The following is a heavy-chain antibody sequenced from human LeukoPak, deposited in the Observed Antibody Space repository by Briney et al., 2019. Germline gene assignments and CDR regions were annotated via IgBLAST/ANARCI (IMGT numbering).Heavy chain of an antibody. CDR1: GFTFSDYH. Sequence: GGSLRLSCAASGFTFSDYHMSWIRQAPGKGLEWVSYISSSGSTIYYADSVKGRFTISRDNAKNSLYLQMNSLRAEDTAVYYCARDRGPGIAAAGNDAFDIWGQGTMVTVSS. V-gene: IGHV3-11*01. J-gene: IGHJ3*02. CDR3: ARDRGPGIAAAGNDAFDI. D-gene: IGHD6-13*01. CDR2: ISSSGSTI.